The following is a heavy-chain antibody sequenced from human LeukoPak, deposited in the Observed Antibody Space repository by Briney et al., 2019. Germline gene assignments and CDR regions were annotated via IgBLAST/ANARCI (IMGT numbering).Heavy chain of an antibody. Sequence: SETLSLTCTVSGGSISSSSYYSGWIRQPPGKGLEWIGSIYYSGGTYYNPSLKSRVTISVDTSKNQCSLKLSSVTAADTAVYYCASGPFDIWGEGTMVTVSS. CDR3: ASGPFDI. J-gene: IGHJ3*02. CDR1: GGSISSSSYY. V-gene: IGHV4-39*01. CDR2: IYYSGGT.